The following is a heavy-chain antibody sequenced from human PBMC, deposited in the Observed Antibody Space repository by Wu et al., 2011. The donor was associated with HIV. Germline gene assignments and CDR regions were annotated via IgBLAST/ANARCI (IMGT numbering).Heavy chain of an antibody. CDR1: GYTFTSYG. D-gene: IGHD1-26*01. Sequence: QVQLVQSGAEVKKPGASVKVSCKASGYTFTSYGISWVRQAPGQGLEWMGWISAHNGNTNYAQKVQGRVAMTRDTSTSTAYMELRSLRSDDTAVYYCAREISIVGALGHFDYWGQGTLVTVSS. J-gene: IGHJ4*02. CDR3: AREISIVGALGHFDY. CDR2: ISAHNGNT. V-gene: IGHV1-18*01.